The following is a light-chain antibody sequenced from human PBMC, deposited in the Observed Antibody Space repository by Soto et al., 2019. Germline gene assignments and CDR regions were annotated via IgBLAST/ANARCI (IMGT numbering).Light chain of an antibody. V-gene: IGLV6-57*04. CDR2: EDN. J-gene: IGLJ2*01. CDR1: SGSIANNY. CDR3: QSYDSSNSVV. Sequence: NFMLTQPHSVSESPGKTVTISCTRSSGSIANNYVQWYQQRPGSAPTTVIYEDNQRPSGVPDRFSGSIDSSSNSASLTISGLKTEDEADYYCQSYDSSNSVVFGGGTKLTVL.